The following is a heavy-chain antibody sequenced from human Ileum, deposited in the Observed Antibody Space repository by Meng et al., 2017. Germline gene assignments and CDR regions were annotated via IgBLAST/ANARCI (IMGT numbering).Heavy chain of an antibody. Sequence: VQLQDSGPGLVKPSGTLSLICAVSGGSSSSSNWWSWVRQPPGKGLEWIGEIYHSGSTNYNPSLKSRVTISVDKSKNQFSLKLSSVTAADTAVYYCASLRYNWNYSADYWGQGTLVTVSS. V-gene: IGHV4-4*02. CDR1: GGSSSSSNW. J-gene: IGHJ4*02. D-gene: IGHD1-7*01. CDR3: ASLRYNWNYSADY. CDR2: IYHSGST.